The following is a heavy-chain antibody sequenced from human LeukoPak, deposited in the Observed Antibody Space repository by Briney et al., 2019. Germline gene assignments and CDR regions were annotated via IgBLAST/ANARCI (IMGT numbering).Heavy chain of an antibody. J-gene: IGHJ5*02. V-gene: IGHV3-15*01. D-gene: IGHD2-21*02. Sequence: GGSLRLSGAASGFTFSNAWMSWVRQAPGKGLEWVGRIKSKTDGGTTDYAAPVKGRFTISRDDSKNTLYLQMNSLKTEDTAVYYCTTDRGYCGGDCSPPWGQGTLVTVSS. CDR3: TTDRGYCGGDCSPP. CDR2: IKSKTDGGTT. CDR1: GFTFSNAW.